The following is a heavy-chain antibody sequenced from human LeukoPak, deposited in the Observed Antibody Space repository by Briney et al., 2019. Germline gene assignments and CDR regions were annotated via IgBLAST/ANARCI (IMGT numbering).Heavy chain of an antibody. V-gene: IGHV4-34*01. CDR2: VNHSGGT. CDR1: GGSSSGYF. D-gene: IGHD6-19*01. CDR3: ARVAVSGINSRYEIDY. Sequence: SETLSLTCAVYGGSSSGYFWNWIRQPPGKGLEWIGEVNHSGGTNYNPSLKSRVTISLDTSKNQFSLKLSSVTAADTAVYYCARVAVSGINSRYEIDYWGQGTLVTVSS. J-gene: IGHJ4*02.